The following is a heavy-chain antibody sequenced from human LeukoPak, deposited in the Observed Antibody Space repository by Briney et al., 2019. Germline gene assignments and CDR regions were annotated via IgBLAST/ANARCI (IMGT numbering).Heavy chain of an antibody. Sequence: ASVKVSCKASGYTFSNYDIIWVRQATGQGLEWMGWMNPNSGNTGYTQNFQGRVTMTTDTSTSTAYMELRSLRSDDTAVYYCATNRIAVAGTPYYFDYWGQGTLVTVSS. CDR1: GYTFSNYD. V-gene: IGHV1-8*01. CDR3: ATNRIAVAGTPYYFDY. J-gene: IGHJ4*02. D-gene: IGHD6-19*01. CDR2: MNPNSGNT.